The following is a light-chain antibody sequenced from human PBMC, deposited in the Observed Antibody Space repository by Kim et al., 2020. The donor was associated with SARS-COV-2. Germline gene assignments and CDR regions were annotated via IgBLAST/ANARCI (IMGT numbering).Light chain of an antibody. CDR1: QSLSSRN. J-gene: IGKJ2*01. CDR3: QYYHSSPYT. Sequence: LSPEERDPPSSRASQSLSSRNLAWYQQKHGQAPRILIYDASSRATGIPDRFSGSGSGTDFTLTISRLEPEDFAVYFCQYYHSSPYTFGQGTKLEI. CDR2: DAS. V-gene: IGKV3-20*01.